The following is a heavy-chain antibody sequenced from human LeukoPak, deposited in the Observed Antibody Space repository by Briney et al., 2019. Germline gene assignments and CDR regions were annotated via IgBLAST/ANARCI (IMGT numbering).Heavy chain of an antibody. D-gene: IGHD5-12*01. J-gene: IGHJ4*02. Sequence: ASAKVSCKASGYTFTGYYMHWVRQAPGQGLEWMGWINSNSGGTNYAQKFQGRVTMTRDTSISTAYMELSRLRSDDTAVYYCARDLRLRLMAVGYWGQGTLVTVSS. CDR1: GYTFTGYY. V-gene: IGHV1-2*02. CDR3: ARDLRLRLMAVGY. CDR2: INSNSGGT.